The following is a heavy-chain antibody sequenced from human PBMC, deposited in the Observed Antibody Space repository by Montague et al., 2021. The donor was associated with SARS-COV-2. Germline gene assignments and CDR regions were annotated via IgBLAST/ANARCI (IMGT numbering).Heavy chain of an antibody. V-gene: IGHV4-31*03. CDR2: NYYSGST. CDR1: GGSISSGGYY. CDR3: ARGIGYVDWLLSSPLDV. D-gene: IGHD3-9*01. Sequence: TLPLTCTVSGGSISSGGYYWSWIRPHPGKGLEWIGYNYYSGSTYYNPSLKSRVTISVDTSKNQFSLKVSSVTAADTAVYYCARGIGYVDWLLSSPLDVWGQGTTVTVSS. J-gene: IGHJ6*02.